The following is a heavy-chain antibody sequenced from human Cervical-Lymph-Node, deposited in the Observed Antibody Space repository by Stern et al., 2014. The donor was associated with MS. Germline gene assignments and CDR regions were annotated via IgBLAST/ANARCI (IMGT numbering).Heavy chain of an antibody. CDR3: ARDTSSPERSDW. CDR1: GFTVSRDY. D-gene: IGHD1-1*01. CDR2: ITNVGSP. J-gene: IGHJ4*02. V-gene: IGHV3-53*01. Sequence: QLVESGGGVIQPGGSLRLSCTASGFTVSRDYMTWVRQAPGKGLEWVSLITNVGSPFYTDSVKSRFTISRDDSKNTVYLHMTSLRAEDTAMYYCARDTSSPERSDWWGQGTLVTVSS.